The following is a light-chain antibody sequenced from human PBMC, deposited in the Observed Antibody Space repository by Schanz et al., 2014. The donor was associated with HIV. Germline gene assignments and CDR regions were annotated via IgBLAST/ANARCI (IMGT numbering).Light chain of an antibody. J-gene: IGLJ2*01. CDR1: SSDVGGYNY. V-gene: IGLV2-14*03. CDR2: GVS. CDR3: SSYTTSSTLV. Sequence: QSALPQPASVSGSPGQSITISCTGTSSDVGGYNYVSWYQHHPGKAPKLMIYGVSNRPSGVSNRFSGSKSGNTASLTISGLQADDEADYYCSSYTTSSTLVFGGGTKLTVL.